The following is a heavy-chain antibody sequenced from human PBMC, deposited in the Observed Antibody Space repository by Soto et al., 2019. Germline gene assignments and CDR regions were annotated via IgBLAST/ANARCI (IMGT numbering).Heavy chain of an antibody. J-gene: IGHJ4*02. Sequence: GGSLRLSCAASGFTFSSYAMTWVRQAPGKGLEWVSAISGSGGSTYYADSVKGRFTISRDNSKNTLYLQMNSLRAEDTAVYYCAKDGAPGYCSGGSCYSIDYWGQGTLVTVSS. CDR2: ISGSGGST. CDR3: AKDGAPGYCSGGSCYSIDY. CDR1: GFTFSSYA. D-gene: IGHD2-15*01. V-gene: IGHV3-23*01.